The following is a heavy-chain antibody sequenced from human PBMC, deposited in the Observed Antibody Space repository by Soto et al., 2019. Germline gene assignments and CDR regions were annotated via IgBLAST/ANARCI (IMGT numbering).Heavy chain of an antibody. Sequence: QVPLVQSRLEVTKPGASVKVSCKASGYSLTTYGISWVRQAPGQGLEWVGWISAYNGNTNYAQNFQGRVTMTRDTSTRTAYMDRRGLRSDDPAVYYCASHRVSAAGSFDYWGQGTRVIVSS. CDR3: ASHRVSAAGSFDY. V-gene: IGHV1-18*01. CDR1: GYSLTTYG. D-gene: IGHD6-13*01. J-gene: IGHJ4*02. CDR2: ISAYNGNT.